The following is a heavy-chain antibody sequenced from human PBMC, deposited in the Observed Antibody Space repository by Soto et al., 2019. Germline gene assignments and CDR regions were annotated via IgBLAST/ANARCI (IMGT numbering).Heavy chain of an antibody. CDR1: GFTFSSYG. CDR2: IWYDGSNK. Sequence: QVQLVESGGGVVQPGRSLRLSCAASGFTFSSYGMHWVRQAPGKGLEWVAVIWYDGSNKYYADSVKGRFTISRDNSKNTLYLQMNSLRAEDTAVYYCARWGGRYCSSTSCYFDYWGQGTLVTVSS. CDR3: ARWGGRYCSSTSCYFDY. D-gene: IGHD2-2*01. J-gene: IGHJ4*02. V-gene: IGHV3-33*01.